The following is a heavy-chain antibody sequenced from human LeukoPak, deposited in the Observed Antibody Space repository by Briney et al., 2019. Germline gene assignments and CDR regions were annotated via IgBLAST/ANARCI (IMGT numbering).Heavy chain of an antibody. CDR2: TSSDLNVK. Sequence: GGSLGLSCAASGFTFRNYVIHWVRQAPGKGLEWVAVTSSDLNVKLYADSVKGRFTISRDNSRSTLYLQMNSLRPEDTAIYYCAREGYYGSGSPPSLYFDYWGQGTPVTVSS. CDR3: AREGYYGSGSPPSLYFDY. CDR1: GFTFRNYV. J-gene: IGHJ4*02. D-gene: IGHD3-10*01. V-gene: IGHV3-30-3*01.